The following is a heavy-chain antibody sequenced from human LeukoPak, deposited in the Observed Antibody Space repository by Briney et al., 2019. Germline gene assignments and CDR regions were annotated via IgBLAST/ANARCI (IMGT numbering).Heavy chain of an antibody. D-gene: IGHD4/OR15-4a*01. Sequence: GGSLRLSCAASGFTVSNNYMNWVRQAPGKGLEWVSLIYSGGDTHYADSVKGRFTISRDSSKNTLYLQMNSLRAEDTAVYYCARDPPAVRTNAYAWGQGTLVTVSS. CDR3: ARDPPAVRTNAYA. CDR1: GFTVSNNY. CDR2: IYSGGDT. J-gene: IGHJ5*02. V-gene: IGHV3-66*01.